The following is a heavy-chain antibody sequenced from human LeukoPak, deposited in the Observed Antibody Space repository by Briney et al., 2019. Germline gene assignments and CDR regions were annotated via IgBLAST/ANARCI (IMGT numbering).Heavy chain of an antibody. D-gene: IGHD6-13*01. CDR1: GYTFIGYY. CDR2: INPNTFGT. J-gene: IGHJ4*02. Sequence: ASVKVSCKASGYTFIGYYIHWVRQAPGQGLEWMGWINPNTFGTNYAQNFQGRVTMTRDTSISTAYMEVSRLRSDDTAVYYCARAAAADLVNYFDYWGQGTLVTVSS. V-gene: IGHV1-2*02. CDR3: ARAAAADLVNYFDY.